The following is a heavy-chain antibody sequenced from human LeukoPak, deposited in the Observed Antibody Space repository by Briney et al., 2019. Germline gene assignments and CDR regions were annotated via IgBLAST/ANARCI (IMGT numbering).Heavy chain of an antibody. CDR3: ASVVAGFLNWFDP. CDR1: GGTFSSYA. CDR2: IIPILGIA. D-gene: IGHD6-19*01. J-gene: IGHJ5*02. Sequence: GASVKASCKASGGTFSSYAISWVRQAPGQGLEWMGRIIPILGIANYAQKFQGRVTITADKATSTAYMELSSLRSEDTAVYYCASVVAGFLNWFDPWGQGTLVTVSS. V-gene: IGHV1-69*04.